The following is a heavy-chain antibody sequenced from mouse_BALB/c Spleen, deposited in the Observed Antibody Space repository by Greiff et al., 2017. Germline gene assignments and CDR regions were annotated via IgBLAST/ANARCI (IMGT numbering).Heavy chain of an antibody. CDR3: ARLNDYLYAMDY. V-gene: IGHV1-54*01. CDR2: INPGSGGT. CDR1: GYAFTNYL. D-gene: IGHD2-4*01. Sequence: VKVVESGAELVRPGTSVKVSCKASGYAFTNYLIEWVKQRPGQGLEWIGVINPGSGGTNYNEKFKGKATLTAAKSSSTAYMQLSSLTSDDSAVYFCARLNDYLYAMDYWGQGTSVTVSS. J-gene: IGHJ4*01.